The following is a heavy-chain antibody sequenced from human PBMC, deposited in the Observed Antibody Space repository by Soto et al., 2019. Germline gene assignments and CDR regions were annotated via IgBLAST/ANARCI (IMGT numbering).Heavy chain of an antibody. CDR2: IYYSGST. Sequence: SETLSLTCTVSGGSISSYYWSWIRQPPGKGLEWIGYIYYSGSTNYNPSLKSRVTISVDTPKNQFSLKLSSVTAADTAVYYCARERGGYYDSSGYPGYYGMDVWGQGTTVTVSS. CDR3: ARERGGYYDSSGYPGYYGMDV. CDR1: GGSISSYY. D-gene: IGHD3-22*01. V-gene: IGHV4-59*01. J-gene: IGHJ6*02.